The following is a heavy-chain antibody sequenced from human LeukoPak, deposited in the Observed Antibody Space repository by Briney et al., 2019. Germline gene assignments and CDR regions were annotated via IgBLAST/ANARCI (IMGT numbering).Heavy chain of an antibody. CDR3: ARGPVFDWLFLNAFDI. J-gene: IGHJ3*02. V-gene: IGHV1-2*02. D-gene: IGHD3-9*01. CDR1: GYTFTGYY. CDR2: INPNSGGT. Sequence: ASVKVSCKASGYTFTGYYMHWVRQAPGQGLEWMGWINPNSGGTNYAQKFQGRVTMTRDTSISTAYMELSRLRSDDTAVYYCARGPVFDWLFLNAFDIWGQGTMVTVSS.